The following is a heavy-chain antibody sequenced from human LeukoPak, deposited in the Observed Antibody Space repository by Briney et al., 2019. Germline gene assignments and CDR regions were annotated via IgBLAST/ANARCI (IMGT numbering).Heavy chain of an antibody. CDR3: AREDRSGYDFFDY. Sequence: PGGSLRLSCAASGFTFSSYGMHWVRQAPGKGLEWVSYVSGSGNTIYYANSVKGRFTISRDNAKNSLYLQMNSLRAEDTAVYYCAREDRSGYDFFDYWGQGTLVTVSS. D-gene: IGHD5-12*01. CDR1: GFTFSSYG. V-gene: IGHV3-48*04. CDR2: VSGSGNTI. J-gene: IGHJ4*02.